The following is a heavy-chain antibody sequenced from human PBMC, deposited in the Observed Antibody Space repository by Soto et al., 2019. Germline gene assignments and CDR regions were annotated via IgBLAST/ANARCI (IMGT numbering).Heavy chain of an antibody. J-gene: IGHJ2*01. D-gene: IGHD1-1*01. CDR3: ARVTGRAVIRNWYFDL. Sequence: XVCLRLACAACGFPFSSYCMHWVRQAPGKGLEWVAVICYDGSNKYYADSVKGRFTISRDNSKNTLYLQMNSLRAEDTAVYYCARVTGRAVIRNWYFDLWARGTLVTVPS. CDR1: GFPFSSYC. V-gene: IGHV3-33*01. CDR2: ICYDGSNK.